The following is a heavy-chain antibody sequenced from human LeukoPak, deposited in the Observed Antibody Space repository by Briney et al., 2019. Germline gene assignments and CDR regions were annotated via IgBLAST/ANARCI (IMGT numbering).Heavy chain of an antibody. CDR1: GGTFSSYA. Sequence: SVKVSCKASGGTFSSYAISWVRQAPGQGLEWMGGIIPIFGTANYAQKFQGRVTITTDESTSTAYIELSSLRSEDTAVYYCTTVGNRGPYYYYYYMDVWGKGTTVTVSS. J-gene: IGHJ6*03. CDR2: IIPIFGTA. V-gene: IGHV1-69*05. CDR3: TTVGNRGPYYYYYYMDV. D-gene: IGHD1/OR15-1a*01.